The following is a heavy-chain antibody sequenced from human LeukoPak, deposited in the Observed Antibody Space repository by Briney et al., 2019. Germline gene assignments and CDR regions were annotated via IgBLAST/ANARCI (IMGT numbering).Heavy chain of an antibody. CDR1: GFTFSSYG. J-gene: IGHJ6*03. CDR2: IRYDGSNK. Sequence: GGSLRLSCAAPGFTFSSYGRHWVRQAPGKGLEWVAFIRYDGSNKYYADSVKGRFTISRDNSKNTLYLQMNSLRAEDTAVYYCAKVGSGSSRGFYMDVWGKGTTVTVSS. V-gene: IGHV3-30*02. D-gene: IGHD3-10*01. CDR3: AKVGSGSSRGFYMDV.